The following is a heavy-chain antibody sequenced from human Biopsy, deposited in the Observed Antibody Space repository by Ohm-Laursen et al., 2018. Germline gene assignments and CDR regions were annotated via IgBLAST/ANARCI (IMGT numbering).Heavy chain of an antibody. V-gene: IGHV4-39*01. CDR3: ARRDGTDGYNPYYYGMGV. CDR2: LYFSGST. CDR1: GGSISTSTYF. J-gene: IGHJ6*02. Sequence: GSLSLTCIVSGGSISTSTYFWGWIRQPPGRGLEWIGGLYFSGSTYYNPSLKSQVTFSVDTSINQFSLKLYSSTAADTAVYYCARRDGTDGYNPYYYGMGVWGQGTTVTVSS. D-gene: IGHD5-24*01.